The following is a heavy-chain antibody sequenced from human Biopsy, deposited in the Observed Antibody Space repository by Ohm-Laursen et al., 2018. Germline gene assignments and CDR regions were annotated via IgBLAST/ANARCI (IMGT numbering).Heavy chain of an antibody. D-gene: IGHD3-10*01. CDR2: ANPNSGAT. J-gene: IGHJ3*02. Sequence: EATVKISCKVSGYTFTAYFIHWVRQAPGQGLEWMGWANPNSGATNYAQKFQGRVTMTSDTSISTAYIELRRLISDDTAVYFCARDRMVTIITLVRADTFDIWGQGTLVSVSS. CDR1: GYTFTAYF. CDR3: ARDRMVTIITLVRADTFDI. V-gene: IGHV1-2*02.